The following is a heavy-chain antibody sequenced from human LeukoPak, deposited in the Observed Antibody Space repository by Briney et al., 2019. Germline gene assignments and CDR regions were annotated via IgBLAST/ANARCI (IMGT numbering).Heavy chain of an antibody. J-gene: IGHJ3*01. Sequence: PGGSLRLSCAASGFTFSGYSMSWVRQAPGKGLEWVSSISTTSSYTYYADSVKGRFTISRDNSKNTLSLQMNSLRVEDTAMYFCAKDIQLSTWGLGTMVTVSS. V-gene: IGHV3-21*04. CDR1: GFTFSGYS. D-gene: IGHD5-24*01. CDR3: AKDIQLST. CDR2: ISTTSSYT.